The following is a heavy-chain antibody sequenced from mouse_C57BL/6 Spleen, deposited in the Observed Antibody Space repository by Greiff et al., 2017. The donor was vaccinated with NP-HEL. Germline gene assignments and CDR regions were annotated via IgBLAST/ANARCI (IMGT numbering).Heavy chain of an antibody. Sequence: QVQLQQPGAELVKPGASVKLSCKASGYTFTSYWMHWVKQRPGQGLEWIGMIHPNSGSTNYNEKFKSKATLTVDNSSSTAYMQLSSLTSEDSAVYYCARDVVTRYFDVWGTGTTVTVSS. CDR1: GYTFTSYW. CDR3: ARDVVTRYFDV. CDR2: IHPNSGST. D-gene: IGHD2-2*01. J-gene: IGHJ1*03. V-gene: IGHV1-64*01.